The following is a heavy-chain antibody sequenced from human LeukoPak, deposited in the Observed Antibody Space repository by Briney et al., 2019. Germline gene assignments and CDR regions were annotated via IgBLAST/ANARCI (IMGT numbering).Heavy chain of an antibody. D-gene: IGHD2-15*01. CDR3: ARVSGPIVVVVAAQRGNWFDP. CDR2: IIPIFGTA. CDR1: GGTFISYA. Sequence: ASXKVSCKASGGTFISYAISWVRQAPGQGLEWMGGIIPIFGTANYAQKFQGRVTITADESTSTAYMELSSQRSEDTAVYYCARVSGPIVVVVAAQRGNWFDPWGQGTLVTVSS. V-gene: IGHV1-69*13. J-gene: IGHJ5*02.